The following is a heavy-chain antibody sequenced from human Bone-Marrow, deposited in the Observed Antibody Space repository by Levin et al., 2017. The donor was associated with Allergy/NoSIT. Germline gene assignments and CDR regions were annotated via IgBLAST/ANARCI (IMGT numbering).Heavy chain of an antibody. CDR1: GITFRNHW. D-gene: IGHD6-13*01. CDR3: ARTASAGRGRDS. Sequence: GESLKISCAASGITFRNHWMNWVRQAPGKGLEWVAIISPDGSETYHVDSVRGRFIISRDNAMDALFLQMNSLRVEDTAVYYCARTASAGRGRDSWGQGIMVSVSS. CDR2: ISPDGSET. V-gene: IGHV3-7*01. J-gene: IGHJ4*02.